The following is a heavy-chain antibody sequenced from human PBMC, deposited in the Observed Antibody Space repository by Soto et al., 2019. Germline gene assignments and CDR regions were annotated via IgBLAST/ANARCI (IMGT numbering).Heavy chain of an antibody. Sequence: EVQLVESGGGLVQPGGSLRLSCAASGFTFSRYSMNWVRQAPGKVLEWASYISSSSNSIYYADSVKGRCTISRANAENSLHLQMNSMGAEDTDVYYCARPVECRTTSCIRWGQRNLVTVSS. V-gene: IGHV3-48*01. CDR3: ARPVECRTTSCIR. D-gene: IGHD2-2*01. CDR2: ISSSSNSI. CDR1: GFTFSRYS. J-gene: IGHJ4*02.